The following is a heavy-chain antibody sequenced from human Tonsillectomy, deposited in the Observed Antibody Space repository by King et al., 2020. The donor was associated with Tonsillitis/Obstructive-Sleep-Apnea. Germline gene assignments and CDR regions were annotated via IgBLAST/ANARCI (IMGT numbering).Heavy chain of an antibody. D-gene: IGHD2-2*01. J-gene: IGHJ4*02. CDR3: ARGVELGYCSSTSCYLKDY. V-gene: IGHV3-30*04. CDR1: GFTFSSYA. CDR2: IPYDGSNK. Sequence: QLVESGGGVVQPGRSLRLSCAASGFTFSSYAMHWVRQAPGKGLEWVAVIPYDGSNKYYADSVKGRFTISRDNSKNTLYLQMNSLKAEDTAVYYCARGVELGYCSSTSCYLKDYWGQGTVVTASS.